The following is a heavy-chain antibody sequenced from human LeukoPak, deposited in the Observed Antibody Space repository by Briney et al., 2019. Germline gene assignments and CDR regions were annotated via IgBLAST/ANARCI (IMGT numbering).Heavy chain of an antibody. CDR1: GGTFSSYA. CDR2: IIPIFGTA. D-gene: IGHD3-22*01. Sequence: ASVKVSCKASGGTFSSYAISWVRQAPGQGLEWMGGIIPIFGTANYAQKFQGRVTITADESTSTAYMELSSLRSEDTAVYYCAREDWDYYDSSGYSDYWGQGTLVTVSS. V-gene: IGHV1-69*13. CDR3: AREDWDYYDSSGYSDY. J-gene: IGHJ4*02.